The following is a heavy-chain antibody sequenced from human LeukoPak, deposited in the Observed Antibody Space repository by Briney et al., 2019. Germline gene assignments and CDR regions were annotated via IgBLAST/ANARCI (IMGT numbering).Heavy chain of an antibody. CDR1: GFTFSIYR. CDR3: AREVLLWFGEFDY. D-gene: IGHD3-10*01. CDR2: ISYDGSNK. J-gene: IGHJ4*02. Sequence: PGGSLRFSCAASGFTFSIYRMNWVRQAPGKGLEWVAVISYDGSNKYYADSAKGRFTISRDNSKNTLYLQMNSLRAEDTAVYYCAREVLLWFGEFDYWGQGTLVTVSS. V-gene: IGHV3-30-3*01.